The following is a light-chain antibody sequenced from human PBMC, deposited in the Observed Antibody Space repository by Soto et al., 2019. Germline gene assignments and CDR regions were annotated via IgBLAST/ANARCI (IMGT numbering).Light chain of an antibody. CDR3: QTWGTGIQGV. Sequence: QLVLTQSPSASASLGASVKLTCTLSSGHSSYAIAWHQQQPEKGPRYLMKLSSDGSHSKGDGIPDRFSGSSSGAERYLTISSLQSEDEADYYCQTWGTGIQGVFGGGTKLTVL. CDR1: SGHSSYA. V-gene: IGLV4-69*01. J-gene: IGLJ2*01. CDR2: LSSDGSH.